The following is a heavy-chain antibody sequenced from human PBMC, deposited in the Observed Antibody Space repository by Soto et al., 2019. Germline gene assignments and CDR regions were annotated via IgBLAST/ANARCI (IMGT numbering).Heavy chain of an antibody. Sequence: EVQLVESGGGLVQPVGSLRLSCAASGFTFSSYEMNWVRQAPGKGLEWVSYISSSGSTIYYADSVKGRFTISRDNAKNSLYLQMNSLRAEATAVYYCAREGAVLEGLPIRPIPPYYWGQGTLVTVSS. CDR2: ISSSGSTI. D-gene: IGHD3-3*01. J-gene: IGHJ4*02. CDR3: AREGAVLEGLPIRPIPPYY. V-gene: IGHV3-48*03. CDR1: GFTFSSYE.